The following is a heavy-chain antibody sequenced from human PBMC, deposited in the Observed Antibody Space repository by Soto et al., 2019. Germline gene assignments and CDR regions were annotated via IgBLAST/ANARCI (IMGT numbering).Heavy chain of an antibody. D-gene: IGHD2-21*02. J-gene: IGHJ2*01. CDR2: ILSKDNRYST. CDR3: TRHALQYCGGDCYLLPYFDL. Sequence: EVQLVESGGGLVQPGGSLKLSCAASGLTFSGSAMHWVRQASGQGLVWVGSILSKDNRYSTAYAESLKGRFTISIDDSKNTAYMQMNSLKTDDTAVYYCTRHALQYCGGDCYLLPYFDLWGRGTLVTVSS. CDR1: GLTFSGSA. V-gene: IGHV3-73*02.